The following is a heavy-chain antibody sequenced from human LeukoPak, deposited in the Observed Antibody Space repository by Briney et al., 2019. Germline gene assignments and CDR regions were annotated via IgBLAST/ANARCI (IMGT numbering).Heavy chain of an antibody. CDR1: GFTFSSYS. V-gene: IGHV3-48*04. Sequence: GGSLRLSCAASGFTFSSYSMNWVRQAPGKGLEWVSYISSSSSTTSYADSVRGRFTISRDNAKNSLYLQMNSLRAEDTAVYYCARDLPLGYSSGWYVWGPRYWGQGTLVTVSS. CDR2: ISSSSSTT. J-gene: IGHJ4*02. D-gene: IGHD6-19*01. CDR3: ARDLPLGYSSGWYVWGPRY.